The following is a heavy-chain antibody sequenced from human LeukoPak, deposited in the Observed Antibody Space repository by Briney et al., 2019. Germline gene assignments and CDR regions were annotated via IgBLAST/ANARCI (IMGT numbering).Heavy chain of an antibody. Sequence: PSQTLSLTCTVSGGSISSGDYYWSWIRQPPGEGLEWIGCIYYSGSTYYNPSLKSRVTISVDTSKNQFSLKLSSVTAADTAVYYCARSPLTGDGGWFDPWGQGTLVTVSS. CDR3: ARSPLTGDGGWFDP. V-gene: IGHV4-30-4*01. D-gene: IGHD7-27*01. CDR1: GGSISSGDYY. CDR2: IYYSGST. J-gene: IGHJ5*02.